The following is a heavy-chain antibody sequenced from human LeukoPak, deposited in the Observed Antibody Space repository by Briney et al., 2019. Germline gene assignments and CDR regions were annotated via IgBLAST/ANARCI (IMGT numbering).Heavy chain of an antibody. V-gene: IGHV3-30-3*01. J-gene: IGHJ4*02. Sequence: GGSLRLSCAASGFTFSSYAMHWVRQAPGKGLEWVAVISYDGSNKYYADSVKGRFTISRDNSKNTLYLQMNSLRAEDTAVYYCASGSDRIDYWGQGTLVTVSS. CDR2: ISYDGSNK. CDR1: GFTFSSYA. CDR3: ASGSDRIDY.